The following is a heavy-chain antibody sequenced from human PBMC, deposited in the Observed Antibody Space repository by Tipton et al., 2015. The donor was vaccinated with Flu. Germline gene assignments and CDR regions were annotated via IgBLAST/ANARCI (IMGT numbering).Heavy chain of an antibody. V-gene: IGHV1-8*02. CDR3: ARGATMIVDADY. CDR1: GGTFSSYA. Sequence: QLVQSGAEVKKPGSSVKVSCKASGGTFSSYAINWVRQATGQGLEWMGWMNPNSGNTGYAQKFQGRVTMTRNTSISTAYMELSSLRSEDTAVYYCARGATMIVDADYWGQGTLVTVSS. J-gene: IGHJ4*02. CDR2: MNPNSGNT. D-gene: IGHD3-22*01.